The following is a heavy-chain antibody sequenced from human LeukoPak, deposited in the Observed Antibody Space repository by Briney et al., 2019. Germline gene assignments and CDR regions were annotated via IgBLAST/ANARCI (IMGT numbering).Heavy chain of an antibody. CDR1: GFTFDDYG. CDR2: INWNGGST. Sequence: GGSLRLSCAASGFTFDDYGMSWVRQAPGKGVEWVSGINWNGGSTGYADSVKGRFTISRDNAKNSLYLQMNSLRAEDTALYYCARMTTVTTVIHYYYYMDVWGKGTTVTVSS. CDR3: ARMTTVTTVIHYYYYMDV. V-gene: IGHV3-20*04. J-gene: IGHJ6*03. D-gene: IGHD4-11*01.